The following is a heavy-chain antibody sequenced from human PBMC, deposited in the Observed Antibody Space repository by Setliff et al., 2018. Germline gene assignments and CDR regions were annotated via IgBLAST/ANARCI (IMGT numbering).Heavy chain of an antibody. V-gene: IGHV4-39*07. CDR1: GVTIGGNNYYY. CDR2: ISYSGGV. CDR3: RFWSGYYKNDY. D-gene: IGHD3-3*01. Sequence: ASETLSLTCSLSGVTIGGNNYYYWAWIRQPPGKGLEWIGTISYSGGVFYNPSLKSRVAISADTSRNQFSLKLSSVTAADTAVYYCRFWSGYYKNDYWGQGTLVTVSS. J-gene: IGHJ4*02.